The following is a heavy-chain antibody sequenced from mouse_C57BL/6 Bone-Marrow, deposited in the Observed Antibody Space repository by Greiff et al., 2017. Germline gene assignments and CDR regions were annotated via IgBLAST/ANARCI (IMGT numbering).Heavy chain of an antibody. Sequence: QVQLQQPGAELVMPGASVKLSCKASGHTFTSYWMHWVQQRPGQGLEWIGEIDPSDSYTNYNQKFKGKSTLTVDKSSSTAYMQLSSLTSEDSAVYYCARSAWFAYWGQGTLVTVSA. V-gene: IGHV1-69*01. J-gene: IGHJ3*01. CDR1: GHTFTSYW. CDR3: ARSAWFAY. CDR2: IDPSDSYT.